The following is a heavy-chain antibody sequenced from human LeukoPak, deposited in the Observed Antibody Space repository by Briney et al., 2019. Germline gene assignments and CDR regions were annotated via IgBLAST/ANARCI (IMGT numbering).Heavy chain of an antibody. CDR1: GFTFSNSW. J-gene: IGHJ4*02. Sequence: GGSLRLSCAASGFTFSNSWMSWVRQAPGKGLEWVANIKQDGSEKYYVDSVKGRFTISRDNAKNSLYLQMNSLRAEDTAVFYCARGPNSNWSGLDFWGQGTLLTVSS. V-gene: IGHV3-7*01. D-gene: IGHD6-6*01. CDR2: IKQDGSEK. CDR3: ARGPNSNWSGLDF.